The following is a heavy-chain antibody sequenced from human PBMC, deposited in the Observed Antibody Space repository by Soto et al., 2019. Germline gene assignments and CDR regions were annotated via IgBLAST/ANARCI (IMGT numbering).Heavy chain of an antibody. V-gene: IGHV1-18*01. CDR1: GYTFTSYG. Sequence: ASVKVSCKASGYTFTSYGISWVRQAPGQGLEWMGWISAYNGNTNYAQKLQGRVTMTTDTSTSTAYMELRSLSSDDTAVYYCARSHYDILTGYYKIDPWGQGTLVTVSS. D-gene: IGHD3-9*01. CDR3: ARSHYDILTGYYKIDP. J-gene: IGHJ5*02. CDR2: ISAYNGNT.